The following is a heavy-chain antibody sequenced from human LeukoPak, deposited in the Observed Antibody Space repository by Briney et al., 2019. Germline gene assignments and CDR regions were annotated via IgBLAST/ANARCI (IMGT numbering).Heavy chain of an antibody. CDR1: GFTFSNAW. D-gene: IGHD6-13*01. Sequence: GGSLRLSCAASGFTFSNAWMSWVRQAPGKGLEWVGRIKSKTDGGTTDYAAPVKGRFTISRDDSKNTLYLQMNSLKTEDTAVYYCTTDLSGYSSSWYGSYWGQGTLVTVSS. V-gene: IGHV3-15*01. CDR3: TTDLSGYSSSWYGSY. J-gene: IGHJ4*02. CDR2: IKSKTDGGTT.